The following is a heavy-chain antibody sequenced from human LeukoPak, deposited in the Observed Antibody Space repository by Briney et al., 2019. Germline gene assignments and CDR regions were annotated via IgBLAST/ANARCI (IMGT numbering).Heavy chain of an antibody. CDR3: ARLEKGKGFDY. V-gene: IGHV4-4*09. CDR1: GGSISSYY. CDR2: IYTSGST. J-gene: IGHJ4*02. Sequence: SETLSLTCTVSGGSISSYYWSWIRQPPGKGLEWFGYIYTSGSTNYNPSLKSRVTISVDTSKNQFSLKLSSVTAADTAVYYCARLEKGKGFDYWGQGTLVTVSS. D-gene: IGHD6-6*01.